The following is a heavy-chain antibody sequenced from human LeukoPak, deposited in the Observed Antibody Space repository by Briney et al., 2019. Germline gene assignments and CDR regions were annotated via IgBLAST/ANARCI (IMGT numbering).Heavy chain of an antibody. V-gene: IGHV1-18*01. CDR3: ARDQGSGGRFLGWPGDDAFDI. CDR1: GYTFTSYG. J-gene: IGHJ3*02. CDR2: ISAYNGNT. D-gene: IGHD3-3*01. Sequence: ASVKVSCKASGYTFTSYGISWVRQATGQGLEWMGWISAYNGNTNYAQKLQGRVTMTTDTSTSTAYMELRSLRPDDTAVYYCARDQGSGGRFLGWPGDDAFDIWGQGTMLTVSS.